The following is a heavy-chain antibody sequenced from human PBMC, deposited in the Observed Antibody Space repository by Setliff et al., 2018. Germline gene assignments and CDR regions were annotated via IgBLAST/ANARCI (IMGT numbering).Heavy chain of an antibody. J-gene: IGHJ4*02. CDR1: GASITNINYY. Sequence: SETLSLTCTVSGASITNINYYWGLIRQPPGKGLEWIGSIFYSGTTYYNPSLKSRLTMSVDTSKNHFSLRVSSVTAADTAVYFCAAFGPCKGVSGTCPPRDSWGQGTLVTVSS. V-gene: IGHV4-39*07. CDR3: AAFGPCKGVSGTCPPRDS. D-gene: IGHD6-19*01. CDR2: IFYSGTT.